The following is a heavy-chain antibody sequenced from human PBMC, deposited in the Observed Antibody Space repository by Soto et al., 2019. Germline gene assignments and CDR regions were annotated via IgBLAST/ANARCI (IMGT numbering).Heavy chain of an antibody. CDR3: TRDGTCCGDDGFYF. D-gene: IGHD2-21*02. CDR2: INLSGDT. Sequence: QVHLQQWGAGLLKPSETLSLTCAVSGWSFSGYSWRWMRQPPGKGLEWIGQINLSGDTNYSPSLKCRRSLTGARSKNHFSLSLTSVTAAASAVYYCTRDGTCCGDDGFYFWGQGTLVSVSS. CDR1: GWSFSGYS. V-gene: IGHV4-34*01. J-gene: IGHJ4*02.